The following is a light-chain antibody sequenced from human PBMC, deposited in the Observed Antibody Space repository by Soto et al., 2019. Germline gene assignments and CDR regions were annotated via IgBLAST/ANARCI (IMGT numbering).Light chain of an antibody. V-gene: IGKV3-15*01. CDR3: QQYNNWPRT. Sequence: LTQSPLSLPVRPGEPASISCRASQSVSSNVAWYQQKPGQAPRLLIYGASTRATGIPARFSGSGSGTEFTLTISSLQSEDFAVYYCQQYNNWPRTFGQGTKVDIK. J-gene: IGKJ1*01. CDR2: GAS. CDR1: QSVSSN.